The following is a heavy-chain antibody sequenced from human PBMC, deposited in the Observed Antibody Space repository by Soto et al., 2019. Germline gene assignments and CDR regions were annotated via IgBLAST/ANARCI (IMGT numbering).Heavy chain of an antibody. V-gene: IGHV4-59*01. J-gene: IGHJ6*02. CDR3: ARDLWGYCGTDCYPLDV. Sequence: PSETLSLTCYVSGGSISGYYWSWIRQPPGKGLEWIGYMYNTGSTVYNPSFKSRVTISVDTSKNEFSLKLNSVTAADTAVYYCARDLWGYCGTDCYPLDVWGQGTTVTVSS. D-gene: IGHD2-21*02. CDR2: MYNTGST. CDR1: GGSISGYY.